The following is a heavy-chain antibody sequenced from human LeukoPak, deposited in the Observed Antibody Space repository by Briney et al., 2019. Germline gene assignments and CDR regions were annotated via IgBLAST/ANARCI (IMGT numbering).Heavy chain of an antibody. CDR2: INPNSGGT. V-gene: IGHV1-2*02. CDR1: GYTFTGYY. J-gene: IGHJ3*02. D-gene: IGHD2-8*01. CDR3: ARVSSEIYCTNGVCYGDAFDI. Sequence: ASVKVSCKASGYTFTGYYMHWVRQAPGQGLEWMGWINPNSGGTNYAQKFQGRVTMTRDTSISTAYMELSRLRSDDTAVYYCARVSSEIYCTNGVCYGDAFDIWGQGTMVTVSS.